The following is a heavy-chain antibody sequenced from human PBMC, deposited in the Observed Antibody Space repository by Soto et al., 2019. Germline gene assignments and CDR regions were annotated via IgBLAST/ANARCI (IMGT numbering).Heavy chain of an antibody. CDR2: ISGSGGST. D-gene: IGHD3-10*01. V-gene: IGHV3-23*01. J-gene: IGHJ4*02. Sequence: EVQLLESGGGLVQPGGSLRLSCAASGFTFSRYAMSWVRQAPGKGLEWVSAISGSGGSTYYADSVKGRFTISRDNSKTTLYLQMNSLRAEDTAVYYCAKAPTNYGSGSYYYYWGQGTLVTVSS. CDR1: GFTFSRYA. CDR3: AKAPTNYGSGSYYYY.